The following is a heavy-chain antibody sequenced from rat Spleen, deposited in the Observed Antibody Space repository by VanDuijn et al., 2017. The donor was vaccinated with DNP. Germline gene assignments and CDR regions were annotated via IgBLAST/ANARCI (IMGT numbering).Heavy chain of an antibody. CDR1: GFSLTSNS. CDR3: ARDLIIRDTTSAMDA. Sequence: QVQLKESGPGLVQPSQTLSLTCTVAGFSLTSNSVHWVRQPPGKGLEWMGVIWNNGGTRYNSVLKSRLSISKDTSKSQVFLKMNSLQTEDTATYYCARDLIIRDTTSAMDAWGQGTSVTVSS. V-gene: IGHV2-41*01. J-gene: IGHJ4*01. D-gene: IGHD4-3*01. CDR2: IWNNGGT.